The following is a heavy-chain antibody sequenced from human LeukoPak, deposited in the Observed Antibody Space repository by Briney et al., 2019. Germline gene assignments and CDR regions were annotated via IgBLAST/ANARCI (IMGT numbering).Heavy chain of an antibody. Sequence: GGSLRLSCAASGFTVSSNYMSWVRQAPGKGLEWVSVIYSGGSTYYADSVKGRFIISRDNSKNTLYLQMNSLRAEDTAVYYCARSHCSSTSCPFDYWGQGTLVTVSS. CDR1: GFTVSSNY. CDR3: ARSHCSSTSCPFDY. CDR2: IYSGGST. D-gene: IGHD2-2*01. V-gene: IGHV3-66*02. J-gene: IGHJ4*02.